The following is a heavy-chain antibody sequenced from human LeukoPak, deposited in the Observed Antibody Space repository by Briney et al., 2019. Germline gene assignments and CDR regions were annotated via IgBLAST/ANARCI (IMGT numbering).Heavy chain of an antibody. CDR1: GFTFSSYA. V-gene: IGHV3-23*01. CDR2: ISGSGGST. Sequence: PGGSLRLSCAASGFTFSSYAMSWVRKAPGKGLEWVSAISGSGGSTYYADSVKGRFTISRDNSKNTLYLQMNSLRAEDTAVYYCAKDPSYYDSSGYQPIAVWGQGTLVTVSS. J-gene: IGHJ4*02. CDR3: AKDPSYYDSSGYQPIAV. D-gene: IGHD3-22*01.